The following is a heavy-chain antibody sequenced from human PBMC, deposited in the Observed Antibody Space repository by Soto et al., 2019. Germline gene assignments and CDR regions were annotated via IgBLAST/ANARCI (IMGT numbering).Heavy chain of an antibody. CDR3: AASRSTRYYEFWRPQYV. D-gene: IGHD3-3*01. Sequence: SVKVSCKASGFTFTSSAVQWVRQARGQRLEWIGWTVVGSGNTNYAQKFQERVTITRDMSTSTAYMELSSLRSEDTAVYYCAASRSTRYYEFWRPQYVWGQGTTVTVSS. CDR1: GFTFTSSA. V-gene: IGHV1-58*01. J-gene: IGHJ6*02. CDR2: TVVGSGNT.